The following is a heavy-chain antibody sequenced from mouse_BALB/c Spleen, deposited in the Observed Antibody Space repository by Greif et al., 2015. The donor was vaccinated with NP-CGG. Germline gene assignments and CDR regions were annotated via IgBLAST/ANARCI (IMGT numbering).Heavy chain of an antibody. V-gene: IGHV2-6-2*01. CDR1: GFSLTSYG. CDR3: ARHDYYGSSYAMDY. Sequence: VKLVESGPDLVAPPQSLSITCTVSGFSLTSYGVHWVRQPPGKGLEWLVVIWSDGSTTYNSALKSRLSISKDNSKSQVFLKMNSLQTDDTAMYYCARHDYYGSSYAMDYWGQGTSVTVSS. D-gene: IGHD1-1*01. CDR2: IWSDGST. J-gene: IGHJ4*01.